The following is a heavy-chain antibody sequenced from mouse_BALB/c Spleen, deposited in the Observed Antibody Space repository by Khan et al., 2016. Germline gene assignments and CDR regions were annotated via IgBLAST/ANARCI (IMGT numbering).Heavy chain of an antibody. D-gene: IGHD2-2*01. CDR2: IWGDGTT. Sequence: QVQLKQSGPGLVAPSQSLSITCTVPGFSLIAYGINWVRQPPGKSLEWLGMIWGDGTTDYNSALKSRLNITKDNSKSQVFLKMNSLQTDDTARYXCASDGWGYYAMDYWGQGTSVTVSS. CDR3: ASDGWGYYAMDY. J-gene: IGHJ4*01. CDR1: GFSLIAYG. V-gene: IGHV2-6-7*01.